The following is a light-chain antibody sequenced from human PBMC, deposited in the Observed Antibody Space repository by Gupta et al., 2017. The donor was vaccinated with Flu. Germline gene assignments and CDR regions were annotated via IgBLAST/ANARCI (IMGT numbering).Light chain of an antibody. CDR3: SSFTRANTWV. V-gene: IGLV2-14*01. J-gene: IGLJ2*01. CDR1: SSDVGSYDS. Sequence: QSALTTPASVSGSPGQSITISCAGTSSDVGSYDSVSWYQQHPGKAPKLMIDQVSKRPSGVSSRFSASKAGNTASLTISGLQAEDEADYYCSSFTRANTWVFGGGTKLTVL. CDR2: QVS.